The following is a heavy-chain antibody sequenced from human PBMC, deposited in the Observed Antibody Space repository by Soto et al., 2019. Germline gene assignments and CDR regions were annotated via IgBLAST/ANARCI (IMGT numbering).Heavy chain of an antibody. Sequence: QVQLVQSGAEVKKPGASVKVSCKASGYTFNTYSINWVRQAPGQGLEWMGWISTYNGNTNYAQKLQGRVTMTTDPSTPTVYLELRSLRSDDTAVYYCARETPRYYDSGGYYDFDYWGQGTLLTVSS. J-gene: IGHJ4*02. D-gene: IGHD3-22*01. CDR1: GYTFNTYS. CDR3: ARETPRYYDSGGYYDFDY. V-gene: IGHV1-18*04. CDR2: ISTYNGNT.